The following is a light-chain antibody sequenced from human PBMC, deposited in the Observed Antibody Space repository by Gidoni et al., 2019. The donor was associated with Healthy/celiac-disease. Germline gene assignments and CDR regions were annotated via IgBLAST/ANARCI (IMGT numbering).Light chain of an antibody. CDR2: GAS. CDR3: QQYNNWPPGLT. Sequence: EIVMTQSPATLSVSPGERATLSCRASQSVSSNLAWYQQKPGQAPRLLIYGASTRATGIPARFSGSGSGTEFTLTISSLQSEEFAVYYCQQYNNWPPGLTFXGXTKVEIK. J-gene: IGKJ4*01. V-gene: IGKV3-15*01. CDR1: QSVSSN.